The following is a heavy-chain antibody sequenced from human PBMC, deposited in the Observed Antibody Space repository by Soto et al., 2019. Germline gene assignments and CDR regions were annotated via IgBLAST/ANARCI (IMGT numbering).Heavy chain of an antibody. CDR1: GGSISSGGYY. D-gene: IGHD2-21*02. CDR3: ARDTGGPYGGNSFLDY. CDR2: IYYSGST. Sequence: QVQLQESGPGLVKPSQTLSLTCTVSGGSISSGGYYWSWIRQHPGKGLEWIGYIYYSGSTYYNPSLKSRVTISVDTSKNQFSLKLSSVTAVDTAVYYCARDTGGPYGGNSFLDYWGQGTLVTVSS. V-gene: IGHV4-31*03. J-gene: IGHJ4*02.